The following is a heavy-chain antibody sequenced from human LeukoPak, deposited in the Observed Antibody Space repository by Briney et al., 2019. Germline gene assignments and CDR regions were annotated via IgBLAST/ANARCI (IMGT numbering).Heavy chain of an antibody. J-gene: IGHJ5*02. Sequence: SETLSLTCTVYGGSFSGYYWSWIRQPPGKGLEWIGEINHSGSTSYNPSLKSRVTISVDTSKNQFSLKLSSVTAADTAVYYCARDGGDSSGYYYKRMGWFDPWGQGTLVTVSS. CDR2: INHSGST. CDR1: GGSFSGYY. V-gene: IGHV4-34*01. D-gene: IGHD3-22*01. CDR3: ARDGGDSSGYYYKRMGWFDP.